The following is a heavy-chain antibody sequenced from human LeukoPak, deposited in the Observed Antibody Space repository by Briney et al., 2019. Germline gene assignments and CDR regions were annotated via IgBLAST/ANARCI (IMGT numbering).Heavy chain of an antibody. J-gene: IGHJ4*02. Sequence: SGGSLRLSCSTSGFTFHTWAMSWVRQTPGKGLEWVSAIGANGGTTFYADSVTGRLTISRDNSKSTLYLQMNSLRAEDTAVYYCAKELSTGSGGACGGASYWARPFDYWGQGILVTVSS. CDR2: IGANGGTT. CDR3: AKELSTGSGGACGGASYWARPFDY. D-gene: IGHD2-21*02. CDR1: GFTFHTWA. V-gene: IGHV3-23*01.